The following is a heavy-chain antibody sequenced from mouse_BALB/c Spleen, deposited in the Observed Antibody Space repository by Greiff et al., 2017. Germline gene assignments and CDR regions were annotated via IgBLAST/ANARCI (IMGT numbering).Heavy chain of an antibody. CDR2: ISSGSSTI. CDR1: GFTFSSFG. CDR3: ARSGIYYGIPYAMDY. J-gene: IGHJ4*01. D-gene: IGHD2-1*01. V-gene: IGHV5-17*02. Sequence: EVHLVESGGGLVQPGGSRKLSCAASGFTFSSFGMHWVRQAPEKGLEWVAYISSGSSTIYYADTVKGRFTISRDNPKNTLFLQMTSLRSEDTAMYYCARSGIYYGIPYAMDYWGQGTSVTVSS.